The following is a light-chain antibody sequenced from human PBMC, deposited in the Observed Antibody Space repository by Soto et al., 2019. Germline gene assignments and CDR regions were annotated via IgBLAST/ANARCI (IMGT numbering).Light chain of an antibody. J-gene: IGKJ4*01. V-gene: IGKV1D-17*01. CDR3: LQHNSYS. CDR2: AAS. CDR1: QGITNF. Sequence: NIQMPQSPSAMSASVGDRVTITCRARQGITNFLAWFQQKPGKVPNHLIFAASSLQSGVPSRFSGSGSGTEFTLTISSLQPEDFATYYCLQHNSYSFGGGTKVEIK.